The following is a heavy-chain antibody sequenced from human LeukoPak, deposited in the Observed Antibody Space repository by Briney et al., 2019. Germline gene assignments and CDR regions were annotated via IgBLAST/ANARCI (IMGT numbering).Heavy chain of an antibody. V-gene: IGHV3-21*04. CDR3: AKSGLNRFDY. CDR1: GFTFSSYS. D-gene: IGHD2-15*01. Sequence: GGSLRLSCAASGFTFSSYSMNWVRQAPGKGLERVSYISSSSSYIYYADSVKGRFTISRDNAKNTLYLQMNSLRAEDTAVYYCAKSGLNRFDYWGQGTLVTVSS. J-gene: IGHJ4*02. CDR2: ISSSSSYI.